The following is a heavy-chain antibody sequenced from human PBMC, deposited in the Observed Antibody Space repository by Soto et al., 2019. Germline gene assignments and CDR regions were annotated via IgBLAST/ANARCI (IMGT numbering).Heavy chain of an antibody. D-gene: IGHD5-18*01. CDR3: ARDRGYSYGFSGLKSGYYYYGMDV. CDR1: GYTFTSYY. V-gene: IGHV1-46*01. CDR2: INPSGGST. J-gene: IGHJ6*02. Sequence: ASVKVSCKASGYTFTSYYMHWVRQAPGQGLEWMGIINPSGGSTSYAQKFQGRVTMTRDTSTSTVYMELSSLRSEDTAVYYCARDRGYSYGFSGLKSGYYYYGMDVWGQGTTVTVSS.